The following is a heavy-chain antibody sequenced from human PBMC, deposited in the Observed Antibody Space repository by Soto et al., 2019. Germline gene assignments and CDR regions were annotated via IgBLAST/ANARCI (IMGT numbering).Heavy chain of an antibody. V-gene: IGHV1-69*13. CDR1: GGTFSSYA. CDR2: IIPIFGTA. J-gene: IGHJ6*02. Sequence: SVKVFCKASGGTFSSYAISWVRQAPGQGLEWMGGIIPIFGTANYAQKFQGRVTITADESTSTAYMELSSLRSEDTAVYYCASGEDCSGGSCPSRCYYYGMDAWGQGTTVTVSS. CDR3: ASGEDCSGGSCPSRCYYYGMDA. D-gene: IGHD2-15*01.